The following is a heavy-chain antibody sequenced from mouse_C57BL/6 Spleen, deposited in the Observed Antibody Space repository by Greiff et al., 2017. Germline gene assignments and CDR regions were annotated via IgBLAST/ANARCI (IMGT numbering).Heavy chain of an antibody. V-gene: IGHV1-72*01. CDR2: IDPKSGGT. D-gene: IGHD1-1*01. CDR1: GYTFTSYR. J-gene: IGHJ4*01. CDR3: ARAITTELAMDD. Sequence: QVQLQQPGAELVQPGASVKLSCKASGYTFTSYRMHWVKQRPGRGLEWIGRIDPKSGGTKYNEKFKSKATLTVDKRFSTAYMQLSSLPSDASAVYYCARAITTELAMDDWGQGTSVTVTS.